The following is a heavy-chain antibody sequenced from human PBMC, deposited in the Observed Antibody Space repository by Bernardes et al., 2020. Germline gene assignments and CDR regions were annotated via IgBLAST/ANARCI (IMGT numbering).Heavy chain of an antibody. CDR1: GYTFTSYT. D-gene: IGHD6-19*01. CDR3: ARGPGQQWLDPNNWFDP. J-gene: IGHJ5*02. V-gene: IGHV1-3*01. CDR2: INAGNGNT. Sequence: ASVKVSCKASGYTFTSYTMHWVRQAPGQRLEWMGWINAGNGNTKYSQKFQGRVTITRDTSASTAYMELSSLRSEDTAVYYCARGPGQQWLDPNNWFDPWGQGTLVTVSS.